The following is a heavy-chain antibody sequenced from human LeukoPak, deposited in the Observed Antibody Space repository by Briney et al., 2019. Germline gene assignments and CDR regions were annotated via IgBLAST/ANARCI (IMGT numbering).Heavy chain of an antibody. V-gene: IGHV3-48*01. CDR3: ARALVVVAATDSYYYYMDV. CDR1: GFDFSRYN. D-gene: IGHD2-15*01. Sequence: GGSLRLSCAAAGFDFSRYNMNWVRQVPGKGLEWVSCISTGSTTIYYADSVKGRFTISRDNARNSLYLQMNRLRAEDTAVYYCARALVVVAATDSYYYYMDVWGKGTTVTVSS. CDR2: ISTGSTTI. J-gene: IGHJ6*03.